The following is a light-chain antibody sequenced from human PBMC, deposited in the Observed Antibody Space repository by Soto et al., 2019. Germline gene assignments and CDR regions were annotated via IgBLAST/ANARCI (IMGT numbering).Light chain of an antibody. V-gene: IGKV3-11*01. CDR2: DAS. CDR3: QQRSKWPWT. Sequence: EIVLTQSPATLSLSPGERATLSCRASQSVSNFLAWYQQKPGQAPRLLISDASYRATGIPGRFSGSGSGTDFSLTIRSVEPEDFAVYYCQQRSKWPWTFGQGTKVEIK. CDR1: QSVSNF. J-gene: IGKJ1*01.